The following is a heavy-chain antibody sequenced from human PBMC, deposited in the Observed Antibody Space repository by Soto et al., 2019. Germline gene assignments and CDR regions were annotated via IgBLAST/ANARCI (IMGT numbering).Heavy chain of an antibody. CDR1: GYTFTSYD. Sequence: QVQLVQSGAEVKKPGASVKVSCKASGYTFTSYDINWVRQATGQGLEWMGWMNPNSGNTGYAQKFQGRVSMTRNTSISTAYMELSSLRSEDTAVYYCARQGYSYGYYWFDPWGQGTLVTVSS. CDR2: MNPNSGNT. CDR3: ARQGYSYGYYWFDP. J-gene: IGHJ5*02. V-gene: IGHV1-8*01. D-gene: IGHD5-18*01.